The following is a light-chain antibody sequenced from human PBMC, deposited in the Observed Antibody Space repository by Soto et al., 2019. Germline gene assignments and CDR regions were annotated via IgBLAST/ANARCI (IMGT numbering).Light chain of an antibody. CDR3: MQSQQTPPT. J-gene: IGKJ1*01. CDR1: QSLLQSNGYNY. CDR2: FGS. Sequence: DIVMTQSPLSLPVTPGEPASISCSSSQSLLQSNGYNYLDWYLQKPGQSPQLLIFFGSYRASGVPDRFSGSGSGTDFTLKIRSVEAEDVGFYYCMQSQQTPPTFGQGTRVEIK. V-gene: IGKV2-28*01.